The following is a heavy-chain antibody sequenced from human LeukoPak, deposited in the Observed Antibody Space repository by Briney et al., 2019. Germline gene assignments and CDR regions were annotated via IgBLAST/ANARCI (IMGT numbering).Heavy chain of an antibody. CDR3: ARDPYSGSSWDY. CDR2: FYRGDST. V-gene: IGHV3-53*05. D-gene: IGHD1-26*01. CDR1: GFTVSSSY. Sequence: GGSLRLSCAASGFTVSSSYMYWVRQAPGKGLEWVSFFYRGDSTYYAESVRGRFTISRDNSKNTLYLQMNSLRAEDTAVYYCARDPYSGSSWDYWGQGTLVTVSS. J-gene: IGHJ4*02.